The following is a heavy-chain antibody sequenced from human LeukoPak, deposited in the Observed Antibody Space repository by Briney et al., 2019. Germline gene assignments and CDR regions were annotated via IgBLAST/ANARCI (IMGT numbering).Heavy chain of an antibody. J-gene: IGHJ6*02. CDR2: IIPIFGTA. CDR1: GGTFSSYA. CDR3: ARDCRSGTVIPDYGMDV. Sequence: SVKVSCKASGGTFSSYAISWVRQAPGQGLEWMGGIIPIFGTANYAQKFQGRVTITADESTSTAYMELSSLRSEDTAVYYCARDCRSGTVIPDYGMDVWGQGTTVTVSS. D-gene: IGHD4-17*01. V-gene: IGHV1-69*01.